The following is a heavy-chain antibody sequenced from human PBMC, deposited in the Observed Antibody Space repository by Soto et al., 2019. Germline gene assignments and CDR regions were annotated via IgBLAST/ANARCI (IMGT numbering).Heavy chain of an antibody. CDR1: GFTFSSYG. V-gene: IGHV3-30*18. CDR3: AKDPGSSGWYGNYFDY. J-gene: IGHJ4*02. CDR2: ISYDGSNK. D-gene: IGHD6-13*01. Sequence: PGGSLRLSCAASGFTFSSYGIHWVRQAPSKGLEWVAVISYDGSNKYYADSVKGRFTISRDNSKNTLYLQMNSLRAEGTAVYYCAKDPGSSGWYGNYFDYWGQGTLVTVSS.